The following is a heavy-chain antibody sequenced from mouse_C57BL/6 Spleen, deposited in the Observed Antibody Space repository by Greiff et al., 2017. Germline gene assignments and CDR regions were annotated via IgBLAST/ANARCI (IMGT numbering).Heavy chain of an antibody. CDR1: GYTFTSYW. CDR3: TREDYDVRLAMGD. D-gene: IGHD2-4*01. J-gene: IGHJ4*01. CDR2: IDPSDGST. Sequence: QVQLQQPGAELVKPGASVKLSCKASGYTFTSYWMQWVKQRPGQGLEWIGEIDPSDGSTNYNQKFKGKATLTVDTSSSTAYMQLSSLTSADSAVYYCTREDYDVRLAMGDRGQGTSVTVSS. V-gene: IGHV1-50*01.